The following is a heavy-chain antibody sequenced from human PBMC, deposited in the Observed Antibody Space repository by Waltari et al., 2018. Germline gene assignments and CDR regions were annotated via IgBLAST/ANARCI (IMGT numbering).Heavy chain of an antibody. CDR1: GGAIGSYY. CDR2: SCYSGCT. CDR3: AREQTRYSYGFDY. J-gene: IGHJ4*02. D-gene: IGHD5-18*01. V-gene: IGHV4-59*13. Sequence: QVQLQESGPGLGKPWAPLALTCTVSGGAIGSYYWSWSRQAPGKGLEWIGYSCYSGCTNYNPALKSRVTISVDTSKNQFSLRLSSVTAADTAVYYGAREQTRYSYGFDYWGQGTLVTVSS.